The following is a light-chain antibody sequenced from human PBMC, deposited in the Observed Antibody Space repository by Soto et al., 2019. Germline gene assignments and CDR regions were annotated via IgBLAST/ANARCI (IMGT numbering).Light chain of an antibody. J-gene: IGLJ2*01. Sequence: QSALTQPASVSGSPGQSTTISCTGTSSDVGSYNLVSWYQQHPGKAPKLMIYEDIERPSGVSNRFSGSKSGNTASLTISGLQTEDEADYYCCSYAGGTSVVFGGGTKVTVL. V-gene: IGLV2-23*01. CDR2: EDI. CDR3: CSYAGGTSVV. CDR1: SSDVGSYNL.